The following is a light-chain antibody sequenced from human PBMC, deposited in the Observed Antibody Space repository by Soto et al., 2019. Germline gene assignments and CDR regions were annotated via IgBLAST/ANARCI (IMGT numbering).Light chain of an antibody. CDR2: DAS. CDR3: QQYYSYPRAT. J-gene: IGKJ1*01. V-gene: IGKV1-8*01. CDR1: QGISSY. Sequence: AIRMTQSPSSFSASTGDRVTITCRASQGISSYLAWYQQKPGKAPKLLIYDASTLQSGVPSRFSGSGSGTDFTLTISCLESEDFATYYCQQYYSYPRATFGQGTKVEIK.